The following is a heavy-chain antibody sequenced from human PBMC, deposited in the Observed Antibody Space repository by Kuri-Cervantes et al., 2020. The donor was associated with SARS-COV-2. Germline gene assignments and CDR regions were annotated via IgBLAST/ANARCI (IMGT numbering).Heavy chain of an antibody. CDR1: GFTFSSYS. CDR3: ARGRTFYYDRDAFDI. V-gene: IGHV3-21*01. CDR2: ISSSSSYI. D-gene: IGHD3-22*01. Sequence: GESLKISCAASGFTFSSYSMNWVRQAPGKGLEWVPSISSSSSYIFYADSVKGRFTISRDNAKNSLYLQMNSLRAEDTAVYYCARGRTFYYDRDAFDIWGQGTMITVSS. J-gene: IGHJ3*02.